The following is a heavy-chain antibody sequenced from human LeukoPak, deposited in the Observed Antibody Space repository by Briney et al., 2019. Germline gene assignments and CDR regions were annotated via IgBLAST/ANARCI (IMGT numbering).Heavy chain of an antibody. D-gene: IGHD7-27*01. J-gene: IGHJ4*02. CDR2: MSYDGSNR. CDR1: GFTFSTYG. CDR3: AKDREASWATDY. Sequence: PGGSLGLSCAASGFTFSTYGMHWVRQAPGKGLEWVAFMSYDGSNRNHVDSVKGRFTISRDNSKNTLYLQMNSLRAEDTAVYYCAKDREASWATDYWGQGTLVTVSS. V-gene: IGHV3-30*18.